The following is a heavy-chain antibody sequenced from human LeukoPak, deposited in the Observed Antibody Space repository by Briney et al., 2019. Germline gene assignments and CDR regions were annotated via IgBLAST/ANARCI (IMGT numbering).Heavy chain of an antibody. V-gene: IGHV4-38-2*02. Sequence: SETLSLTCTVSGYSISSGYYWGWIRQPPGKGLEWIGNLYHSGSTYYNPSLKSRVTTSVDTSKNQFSLKLESMTAADTAVYYCARDTVMTDDNGDHRKFDTWGPGIAVTVSS. CDR3: ARDTVMTDDNGDHRKFDT. CDR1: GYSISSGYY. D-gene: IGHD4/OR15-4a*01. J-gene: IGHJ5*02. CDR2: LYHSGST.